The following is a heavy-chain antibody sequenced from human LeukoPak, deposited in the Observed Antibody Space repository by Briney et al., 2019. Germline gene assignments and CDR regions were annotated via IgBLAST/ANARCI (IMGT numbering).Heavy chain of an antibody. V-gene: IGHV3-43*02. CDR3: AGRIS. CDR2: ISGDGGST. CDR1: GFTFDDYA. D-gene: IGHD1-14*01. J-gene: IGHJ4*02. Sequence: GGSLRLSCAASGFTFDDYAMHWVRQAPGKGLERVSLISGDGGSTYYADSVKGRFTISRVNSKNSLYLQMNSPVTEATASYYYAGRISWGQGTLVTVSS.